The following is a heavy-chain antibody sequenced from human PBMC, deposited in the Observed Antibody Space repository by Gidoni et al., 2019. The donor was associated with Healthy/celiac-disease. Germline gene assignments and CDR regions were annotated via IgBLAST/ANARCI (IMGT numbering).Heavy chain of an antibody. V-gene: IGHV4-30-2*01. CDR2: IYHSGST. Sequence: QLQLQESGSGLVKPSPTLSLTCAVSGGSISRGVYSWSWIRQPPGKGLEWIGYIYHSGSTYYNPSLNSRVTISVDRSKNQFSLKLSSVTAADTAVYYCARAVTDYYDSSGYPYYYYYYMDVWGKGTTVTVSS. D-gene: IGHD3-22*01. CDR1: GGSISRGVYS. CDR3: ARAVTDYYDSSGYPYYYYYYMDV. J-gene: IGHJ6*03.